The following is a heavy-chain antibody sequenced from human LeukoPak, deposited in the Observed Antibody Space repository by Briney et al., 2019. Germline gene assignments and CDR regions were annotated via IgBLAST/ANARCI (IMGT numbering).Heavy chain of an antibody. J-gene: IGHJ4*02. Sequence: ASVKVSCKASGYTFTGYYMHWVRQAPGRGLEWMGWINPNSGGTNYAQKFQGRVTMTRDTSISTAYMELSRLRSDDTAVYYCARDPSWAMVTDYWGQGTLVTVSS. CDR1: GYTFTGYY. CDR3: ARDPSWAMVTDY. D-gene: IGHD5-18*01. V-gene: IGHV1-2*02. CDR2: INPNSGGT.